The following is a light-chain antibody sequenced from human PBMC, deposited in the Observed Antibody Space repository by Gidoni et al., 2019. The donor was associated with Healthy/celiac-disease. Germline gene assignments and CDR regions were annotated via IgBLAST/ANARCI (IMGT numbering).Light chain of an antibody. Sequence: TVITPSPALLSVSPGERATLSCRASQSVSSNLAWYQQKPGQARRLLIYGASTRATGIPARFSGSGSGTEFTLTISSLQSEEFAVYYCQQYNNWPPTFGQGTKVEIK. J-gene: IGKJ1*01. CDR2: GAS. CDR3: QQYNNWPPT. V-gene: IGKV3-15*01. CDR1: QSVSSN.